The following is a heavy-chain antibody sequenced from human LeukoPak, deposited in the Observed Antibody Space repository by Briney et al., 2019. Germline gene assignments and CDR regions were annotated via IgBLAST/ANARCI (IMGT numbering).Heavy chain of an antibody. CDR1: GFTFSDYY. CDR2: ISSSGSTI. J-gene: IGHJ4*02. D-gene: IGHD2-21*01. CDR3: AREYCGGDCYYDY. Sequence: GGSLRLSCAASGFTFSDYYMSWIPQAPGKGLEWVSYISSSGSTIYYADSVKGRFTISRNNAKNSLYLQMNSLRAEDTAVYYCAREYCGGDCYYDYWGQGTLVTVSS. V-gene: IGHV3-11*01.